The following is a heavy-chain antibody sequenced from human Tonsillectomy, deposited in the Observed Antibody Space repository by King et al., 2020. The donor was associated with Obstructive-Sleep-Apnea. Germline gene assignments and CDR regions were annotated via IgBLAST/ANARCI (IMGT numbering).Heavy chain of an antibody. V-gene: IGHV4-59*01. J-gene: IGHJ4*02. CDR2: IYYSGST. D-gene: IGHD6-13*01. CDR3: ARDSSSFPFDY. CDR1: GGSISSYY. Sequence: QLQESGPGLVKPSETLSLTCTVSGGSISSYYWSWIRQPPGTGLEWIGYIYYSGSTNYNPSLKSRVTISVNTSKNQFSLKLSSVTAADTAVYYCARDSSSFPFDYWGQGTLVTVSS.